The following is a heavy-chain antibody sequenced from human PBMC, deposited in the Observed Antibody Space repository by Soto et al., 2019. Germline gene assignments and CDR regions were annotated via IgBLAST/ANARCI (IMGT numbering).Heavy chain of an antibody. J-gene: IGHJ6*02. CDR2: IIPILGIA. D-gene: IGHD2-2*01. Sequence: QVQLVQSGAEVKKPGSSVKVSCKASGGTFSSYTISWVRQAPGQGLEWMGRIIPILGIANYAQKFQGRVTITADKSTSTSYMELNSLRSEDTAVYYCARGRCSSTSCYGYYYYYGMDVWGQGTTVIVSS. CDR3: ARGRCSSTSCYGYYYYYGMDV. CDR1: GGTFSSYT. V-gene: IGHV1-69*02.